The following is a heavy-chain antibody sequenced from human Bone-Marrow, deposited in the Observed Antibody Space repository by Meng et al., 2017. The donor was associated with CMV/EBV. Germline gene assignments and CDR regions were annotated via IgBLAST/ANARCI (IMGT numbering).Heavy chain of an antibody. J-gene: IGHJ4*02. CDR2: IKQDGREK. Sequence: GESLKLPCAASGFTLRNYWMSWVRQAPGKGLEWVANIKQDGREKYYVDSVKGRFPISRDDAKNSVSLQMPSLRAEDTAVYYCAREGPRYQLLYEDYWGQGTLVTVSS. V-gene: IGHV3-7*01. D-gene: IGHD2-2*02. CDR1: GFTLRNYW. CDR3: AREGPRYQLLYEDY.